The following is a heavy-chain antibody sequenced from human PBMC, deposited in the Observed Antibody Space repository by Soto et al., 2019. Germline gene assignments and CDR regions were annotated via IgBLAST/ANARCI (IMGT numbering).Heavy chain of an antibody. CDR3: ARARQAPTRFDP. V-gene: IGHV4-31*03. Sequence: SETLSLTCTVSGGSISSGGYYWSWIRQHPGKGLEWIGYIYYSGSTYYNTSLKSRVTISVDTSKNQFSLKLSSVTAADTAVYYCARARQAPTRFDPWGQGTLVTVSS. J-gene: IGHJ5*02. CDR2: IYYSGST. CDR1: GGSISSGGYY.